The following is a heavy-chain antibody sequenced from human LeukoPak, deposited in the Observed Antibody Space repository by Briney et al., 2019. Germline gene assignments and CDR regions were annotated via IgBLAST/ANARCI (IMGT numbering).Heavy chain of an antibody. D-gene: IGHD3-3*01. CDR3: ARDHITIFTTGYYYYYMDV. CDR2: IYYSGST. V-gene: IGHV4-59*12. J-gene: IGHJ6*03. CDR1: GGSISSYY. Sequence: PSETLSLTCAVSGGSISSYYWSWIRQPPGKGLEWIGYIYYSGSTNYNPSLKSRVTISVDTSKNQFSLKLSSVTAADTAVYYCARDHITIFTTGYYYYYMDVWGKGTTVTVSS.